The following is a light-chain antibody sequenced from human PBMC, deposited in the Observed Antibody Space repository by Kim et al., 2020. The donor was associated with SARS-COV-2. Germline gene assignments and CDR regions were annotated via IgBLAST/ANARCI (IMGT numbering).Light chain of an antibody. J-gene: IGLJ3*02. Sequence: QSALTQPASVSGSPGQSIAISCIGTSNDIGNYNHVSWYQQYPGRAPKVIVFSVDKRPSGVSDRFSGSKSGSTASLTISGLQDEDEADYYCCSYSGTSTYWLFGGGTQLTVL. CDR1: SNDIGNYNH. CDR3: CSYSGTSTYWL. V-gene: IGLV2-23*02. CDR2: SVD.